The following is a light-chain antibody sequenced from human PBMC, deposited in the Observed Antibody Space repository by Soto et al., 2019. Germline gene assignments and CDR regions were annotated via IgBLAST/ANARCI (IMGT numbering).Light chain of an antibody. CDR3: QQYNNWPRRT. V-gene: IGKV3-15*01. CDR2: GAS. CDR1: QSVNDK. Sequence: EMVMTQSPATLSVSPGERATLSCRASQSVNDKLAWYQQKPDQAPRLLIYGASTRATGIPARFSGSGSGTEFTLTISSLQSEDFALYYCQQYNNWPRRTFGQGTKVEIK. J-gene: IGKJ1*01.